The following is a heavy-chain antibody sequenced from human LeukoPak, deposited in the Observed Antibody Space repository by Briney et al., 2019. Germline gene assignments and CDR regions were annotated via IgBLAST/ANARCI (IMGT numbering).Heavy chain of an antibody. CDR1: GGSFRGYY. CDR3: ARDITMVRGVSWFDP. D-gene: IGHD3-10*01. J-gene: IGHJ5*02. V-gene: IGHV4-34*01. Sequence: SETLSLTCAVYGGSFRGYYWSWIRQPPGKGLEWIGEINHSGSTNYNPSLKSRVTISVDTSKNQFSLKLSSVTAADTAVYYCARDITMVRGVSWFDPWGQGTLVTVSS. CDR2: INHSGST.